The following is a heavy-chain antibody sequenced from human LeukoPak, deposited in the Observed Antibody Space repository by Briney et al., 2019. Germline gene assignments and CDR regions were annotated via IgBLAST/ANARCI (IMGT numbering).Heavy chain of an antibody. CDR3: AKDRGRYYDSSGYYWGYYFDS. CDR2: IGGSGGTT. V-gene: IGHV3-23*01. CDR1: GFTFGTYA. D-gene: IGHD3-22*01. J-gene: IGHJ4*02. Sequence: GGSLRLSCAASGFTFGTYAVNWVRQAPGKGLEWVSTIGGSGGTTYYADSVKGRSTISRDNSKNTLYLQMSSLRAEDTAIYYCAKDRGRYYDSSGYYWGYYFDSWGQGILVTVST.